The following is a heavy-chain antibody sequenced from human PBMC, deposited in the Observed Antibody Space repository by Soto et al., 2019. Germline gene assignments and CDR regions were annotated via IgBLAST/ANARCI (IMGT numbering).Heavy chain of an antibody. D-gene: IGHD6-19*01. Sequence: ALQMLSLPYAVVGGSFGDYYGRWIRQQTGKGLEWIGEINHSGSTNYNPSLKSRVTISVDTSKNQFSLKLSSVTAEDTAVYYCARDRRWLYSSRWVGYSSYLDVWGKGTTLTVSS. CDR3: ARDRRWLYSSRWVGYSSYLDV. J-gene: IGHJ6*03. V-gene: IGHV4-34*01. CDR1: GGSFGDYY. CDR2: INHSGST.